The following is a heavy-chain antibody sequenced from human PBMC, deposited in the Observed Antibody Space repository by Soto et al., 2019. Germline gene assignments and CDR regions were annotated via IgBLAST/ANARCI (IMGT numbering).Heavy chain of an antibody. D-gene: IGHD2-21*02. CDR2: ISSSGGST. CDR1: GFTFPAYA. J-gene: IGHJ4*02. Sequence: EVQLLESGGGLVQPGGSLRLSCAASGFTFPAYAMSWVRQAPGKGLEWVSSISSSGGSTYYADSVKGRVAISRDNSKNTLYLQMNSLRADDTAVYYCVRKSGPGDSYYDFDYWGQGTLVTVSS. V-gene: IGHV3-23*01. CDR3: VRKSGPGDSYYDFDY.